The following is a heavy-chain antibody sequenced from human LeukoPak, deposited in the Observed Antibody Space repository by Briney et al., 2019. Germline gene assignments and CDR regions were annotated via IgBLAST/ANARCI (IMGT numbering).Heavy chain of an antibody. CDR3: ARDLTTVTNRLVAY. V-gene: IGHV3-7*01. CDR2: IKEDGSEK. CDR1: GFTFSRYW. D-gene: IGHD4-17*01. Sequence: GGSLRLSCAASGFTFSRYWMSWVRQAPGKGLEWVGKIKEDGSEKYYGDSVRGRLTISRDNAKNTLYLQMNSLRAEDTAVYYCARDLTTVTNRLVAYWGQGTLVTVSS. J-gene: IGHJ4*02.